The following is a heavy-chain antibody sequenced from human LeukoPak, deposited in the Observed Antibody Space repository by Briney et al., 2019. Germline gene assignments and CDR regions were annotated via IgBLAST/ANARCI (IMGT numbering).Heavy chain of an antibody. Sequence: PSETLSLTCTVSGGSISSGSYYWSWIRQPAGKGLEWIGRIYTSGSTNYNPSLKSRVTISVDTSKNQFSLKLSSVTAADTAVYYCARGVTGYSSGWYPYWGQGTLVTVSS. J-gene: IGHJ4*02. CDR2: IYTSGST. CDR3: ARGVTGYSSGWYPY. D-gene: IGHD6-19*01. V-gene: IGHV4-61*02. CDR1: GGSISSGSYY.